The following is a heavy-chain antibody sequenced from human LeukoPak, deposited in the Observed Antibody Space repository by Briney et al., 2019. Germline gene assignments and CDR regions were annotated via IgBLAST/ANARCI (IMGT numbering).Heavy chain of an antibody. J-gene: IGHJ6*03. CDR1: GGSISSGDYY. D-gene: IGHD5-18*01. CDR2: IYYSGST. V-gene: IGHV4-30-4*08. Sequence: KASETLSLTCIVSGGSISSGDYYWSWIRQPPGKGLEWIGYIYYSGSTYYNPSLKSRVTISVDTSKNQFSLKLSSVTAADTAVYYCAREVVVDTAMVIYYYYYMDVWGKGTTVTVSS. CDR3: AREVVVDTAMVIYYYYYMDV.